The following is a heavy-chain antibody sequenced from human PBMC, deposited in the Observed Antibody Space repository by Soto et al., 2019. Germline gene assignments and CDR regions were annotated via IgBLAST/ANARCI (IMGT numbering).Heavy chain of an antibody. CDR2: ISGSGGST. Sequence: GGSLRLSCAASGFTFSSYAMSWVRQAPGKGLEWVSAISGSGGSTYYADSVKGRFTISRDNSKNTLYLQMNSLRAEDTAVYYCAKFRLYYYDSSGYYPERYFDYWGQGTLVTVS. CDR1: GFTFSSYA. J-gene: IGHJ4*02. CDR3: AKFRLYYYDSSGYYPERYFDY. D-gene: IGHD3-22*01. V-gene: IGHV3-23*01.